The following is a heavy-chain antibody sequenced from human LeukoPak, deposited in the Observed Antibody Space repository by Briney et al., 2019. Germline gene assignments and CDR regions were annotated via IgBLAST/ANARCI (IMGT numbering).Heavy chain of an antibody. CDR1: GGSFSGYY. Sequence: SETLSLTCAVYGGSFSGYYWSWIRQPPGQGLEWIGEINHSGSTNYNPHIKRRVTITVDTYNNQFSLKLISVTAADAAVYDCARSSSGPWVAAARQRFDPWGQGTLVTVSS. J-gene: IGHJ5*02. D-gene: IGHD2-15*01. CDR2: INHSGST. V-gene: IGHV4-34*01. CDR3: ARSSSGPWVAAARQRFDP.